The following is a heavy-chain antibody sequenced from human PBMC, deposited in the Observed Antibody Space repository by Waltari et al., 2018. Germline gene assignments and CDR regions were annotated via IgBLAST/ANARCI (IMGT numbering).Heavy chain of an antibody. V-gene: IGHV3-21*01. CDR1: GFTFSSYS. Sequence: EVQLVESGGGLVKPGGSLRLSCAASGFTFSSYSMNCVRQAPGKGLEWVSSISSSSSYIYYADSVKGRFTISRDNAKNSLYLQMNSLRAEDTAVYYCARDRQWLVREHGMDVWGQGTTVTVSS. J-gene: IGHJ6*02. CDR3: ARDRQWLVREHGMDV. CDR2: ISSSSSYI. D-gene: IGHD6-19*01.